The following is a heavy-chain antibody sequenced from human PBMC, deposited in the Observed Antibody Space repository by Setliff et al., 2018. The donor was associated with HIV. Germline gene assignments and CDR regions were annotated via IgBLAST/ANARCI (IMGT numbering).Heavy chain of an antibody. CDR1: GGSISGYF. Sequence: ASETLSLTCTVSGGSISGYFWNWIRQPPGKGLEWIGYIYHSGNTNYNPSLESRVSISVDTSKNQFSLKLSSVTAADTAVYYCARDPILVAKGAFDIWGQGTMVTVSS. D-gene: IGHD3-22*01. J-gene: IGHJ3*02. CDR2: IYHSGNT. V-gene: IGHV4-59*01. CDR3: ARDPILVAKGAFDI.